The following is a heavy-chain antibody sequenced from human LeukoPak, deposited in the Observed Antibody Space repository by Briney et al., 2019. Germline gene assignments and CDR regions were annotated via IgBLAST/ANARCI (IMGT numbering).Heavy chain of an antibody. J-gene: IGHJ4*02. V-gene: IGHV4-4*02. CDR3: ARGSDSSGYAIDY. CDR1: GGSISSSNW. CDR2: IYHSGST. D-gene: IGHD3-22*01. Sequence: SETLSLTCAVSGGSISSSNWWSWVRQPPGKGLEWIGEIYHSGSTNYSPSLKSRVTISVDKSKNQFSLKLSSVTAADTAVYYCARGSDSSGYAIDYWGQGTLVTVSS.